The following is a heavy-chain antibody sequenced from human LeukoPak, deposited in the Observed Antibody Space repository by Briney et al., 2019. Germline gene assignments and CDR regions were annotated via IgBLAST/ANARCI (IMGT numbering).Heavy chain of an antibody. V-gene: IGHV3-30-3*01. CDR3: AVDCSSTSCYDVYY. D-gene: IGHD2-2*01. Sequence: GRSLRLSCAASGFTFSSYAMHWVRQAPGKGLEWVAVISYDGSNKYYADSVKGRFTISRDNAKNSLYLQMNSLRAEDTAVYYCAVDCSSTSCYDVYYWGQGTQVTVSS. CDR2: ISYDGSNK. J-gene: IGHJ4*02. CDR1: GFTFSSYA.